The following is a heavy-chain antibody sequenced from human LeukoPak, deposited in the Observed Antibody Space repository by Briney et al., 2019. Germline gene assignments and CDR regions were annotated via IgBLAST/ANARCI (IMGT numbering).Heavy chain of an antibody. CDR2: INHSGST. D-gene: IGHD1-26*01. V-gene: IGHV4-34*01. Sequence: SETLSLTCAVYGGSFSGYYWSWIRQPPGKGLERIGEINHSGSTNYNPSLKSRVTISVDTSKNQFSLKLSSVTAADTAVYYCARLVGATIFGAFDIWGQGTMVTVSS. CDR3: ARLVGATIFGAFDI. J-gene: IGHJ3*02. CDR1: GGSFSGYY.